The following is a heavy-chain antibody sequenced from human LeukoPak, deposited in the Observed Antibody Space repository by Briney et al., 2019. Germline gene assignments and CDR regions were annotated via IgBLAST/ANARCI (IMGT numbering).Heavy chain of an antibody. CDR3: ARRLGYCSSTSCYSGFDY. V-gene: IGHV5-10-1*01. CDR1: GYSFTSYW. CDR2: IDPSDSYT. J-gene: IGHJ4*02. Sequence: GESLKISCKGSGYSFTSYWISWVRQMPGKGLEWMGRIDPSDSYTNYSPSFQGHVTISADKSISTAHLQWSSLKASDTAMYYCARRLGYCSSTSCYSGFDYWGQGTLVTVSS. D-gene: IGHD2-2*01.